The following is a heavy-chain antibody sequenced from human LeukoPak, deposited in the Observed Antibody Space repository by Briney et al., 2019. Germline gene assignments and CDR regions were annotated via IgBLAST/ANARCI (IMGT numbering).Heavy chain of an antibody. J-gene: IGHJ6*03. CDR2: INHSGST. Sequence: PSETLSLTCAVYGGSFSRYYWNWIRQPPGKGLEWIGEINHSGSTNYNPSLKSRVTISVDTSKNQFSLRLSSVTAADTAVYYCARLRGYYHGSGSYYKTHMDVWGKGTTVTISS. V-gene: IGHV4-34*01. CDR1: GGSFSRYY. D-gene: IGHD3-10*01. CDR3: ARLRGYYHGSGSYYKTHMDV.